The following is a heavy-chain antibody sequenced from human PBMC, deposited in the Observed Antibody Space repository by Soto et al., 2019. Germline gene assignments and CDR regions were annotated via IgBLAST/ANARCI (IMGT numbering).Heavy chain of an antibody. V-gene: IGHV3-30*18. CDR1: GFTFNTYG. CDR2: ISYGGSGK. J-gene: IGHJ5*02. Sequence: QERLVESGGGVVQPGKSLRLSCAASGFTFNTYGMHWVRQAPGKGLEWVAVISYGGSGKYYVDSVKGRFTISKDNSKNTLYLQMNSLRPEDTAVYYCAKSPNFYCSSPNYYTYCFDPWGQGTRVTVSS. CDR3: AKSPNFYCSSPNYYTYCFDP. D-gene: IGHD2-2*02.